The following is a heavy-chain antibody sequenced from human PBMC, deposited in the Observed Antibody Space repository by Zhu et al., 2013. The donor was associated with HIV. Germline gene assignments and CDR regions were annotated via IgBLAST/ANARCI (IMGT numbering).Heavy chain of an antibody. D-gene: IGHD2-21*02. J-gene: IGHJ4*02. CDR1: GGTFSSYA. CDR2: IIPIFGTA. V-gene: IGHV1-69*01. Sequence: QVQLVQSGAEVKKPGSSVKVSCKASGGTFSSYAISWVRQAPGQGLEWMGGIIPIFGTANYAQKFQGRVTITADESTSTAYMELSSLRSEDTAVYYCARDRGGDPSLVISFYFDYWGQGTLVTVSS. CDR3: ARDRGGDPSLVISFYFDY.